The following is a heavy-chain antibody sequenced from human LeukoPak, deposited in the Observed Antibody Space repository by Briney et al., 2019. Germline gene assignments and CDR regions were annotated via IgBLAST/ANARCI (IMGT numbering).Heavy chain of an antibody. V-gene: IGHV3-74*01. J-gene: IGHJ6*04. Sequence: GGSLRLSCAASGFTFSSYWMHWVRQAPGKGLVWVSRINSDGSSSSYADSVKGRFTISRDNAKNTLYLQMNSLRAEDTAVYYCARENYGYFDRLSYYYYGMDVWGKGTTVTVSS. D-gene: IGHD3-9*01. CDR1: GFTFSSYW. CDR2: INSDGSSS. CDR3: ARENYGYFDRLSYYYYGMDV.